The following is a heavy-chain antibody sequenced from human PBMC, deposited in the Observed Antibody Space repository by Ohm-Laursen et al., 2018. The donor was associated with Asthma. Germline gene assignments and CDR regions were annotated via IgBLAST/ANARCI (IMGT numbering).Heavy chain of an antibody. V-gene: IGHV3-30-3*01. CDR1: GFTFRSYA. CDR3: ARDVMEWYLPAFDF. Sequence: SLRLSCAASGFTFRSYAMHWVRQAPGKGLEWVAGGGSYYDGGLKYYADSVNGRFTVSRDDSKNTLYLQMNSLSPDDTAVYYCARDVMEWYLPAFDFWGQGTLVTVSS. J-gene: IGHJ4*02. CDR2: GGSYYDGGLK. D-gene: IGHD3-3*01.